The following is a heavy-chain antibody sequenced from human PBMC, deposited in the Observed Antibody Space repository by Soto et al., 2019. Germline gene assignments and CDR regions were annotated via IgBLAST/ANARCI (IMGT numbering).Heavy chain of an antibody. CDR1: GFTFSSYE. D-gene: IGHD1-20*01. CDR2: ISSSGRTI. V-gene: IGHV3-48*03. CDR3: ARSGYNWNDGARGYFDY. Sequence: EVQLVESGGGLVQPGGSLRLSCAASGFTFSSYEMNWVRQAPGKGLEWVSYISSSGRTIYYADSVKGRFTISRDNAKNSLYLQMNSLGAEDTAVYYCARSGYNWNDGARGYFDYWGQGTLVTVSS. J-gene: IGHJ4*02.